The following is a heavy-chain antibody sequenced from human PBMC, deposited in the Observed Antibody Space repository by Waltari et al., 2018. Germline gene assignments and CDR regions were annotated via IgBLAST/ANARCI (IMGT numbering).Heavy chain of an antibody. Sequence: EVQLVESGGGLIQPGGSLRLSCAASGFTVSSNYMSWVPQAPGKGLEWVSVIYSGGSTYYADSVKGRFTISRDNSKNTLYLQMNSLRAEDTAVYYCARALSYYGSGSYNYWGRGTLVTVSS. V-gene: IGHV3-53*01. D-gene: IGHD3-10*01. CDR2: IYSGGST. CDR1: GFTVSSNY. CDR3: ARALSYYGSGSYNY. J-gene: IGHJ4*02.